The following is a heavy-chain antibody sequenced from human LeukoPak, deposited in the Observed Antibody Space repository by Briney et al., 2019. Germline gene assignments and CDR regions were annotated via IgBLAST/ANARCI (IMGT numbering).Heavy chain of an antibody. Sequence: ASVKVSCKASGYTFTSYDINWVRQATGQGLEWMGWMNPNSGNTGYAQKFQGRVTMTRNTSISTAYMELSSLRSEDTAVYYCARSFCSSTSCLHYYYYYGMDVWGQGTTVTVSS. J-gene: IGHJ6*02. CDR1: GYTFTSYD. D-gene: IGHD2-2*01. CDR3: ARSFCSSTSCLHYYYYYGMDV. CDR2: MNPNSGNT. V-gene: IGHV1-8*01.